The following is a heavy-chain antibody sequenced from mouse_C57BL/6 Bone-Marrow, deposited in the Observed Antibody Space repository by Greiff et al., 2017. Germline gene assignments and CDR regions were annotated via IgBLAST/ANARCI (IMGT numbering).Heavy chain of an antibody. Sequence: VHVKQSGPVLVKPGASVKMSCKASGYTFTDYYMNWVKQSHGKSLEWIGVINPYNGGTSYNQKFKGKATLTVDKSSSTAYMELNSLTSEDSAVYYCARSYYGSSSGFAYWGQGTLVTVSA. J-gene: IGHJ3*01. D-gene: IGHD1-1*01. CDR3: ARSYYGSSSGFAY. CDR2: INPYNGGT. CDR1: GYTFTDYY. V-gene: IGHV1-19*01.